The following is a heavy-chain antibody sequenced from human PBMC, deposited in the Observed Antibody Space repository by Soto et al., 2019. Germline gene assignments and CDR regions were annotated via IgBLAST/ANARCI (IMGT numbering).Heavy chain of an antibody. CDR2: ISYDGSNE. D-gene: IGHD6-19*01. CDR3: AKSVAAPIGGYYYYMDV. CDR1: GFTFYLYG. Sequence: QVQLVESGGGVVQPGRSLRLSCAASGFTFYLYGVHWVRQAPGKGLEWVAVISYDGSNEYYADSVKGRFTSSRDNSKNTLYLQMNSLRAEDTAVYYCAKSVAAPIGGYYYYMDVWGKGTTVTVSS. V-gene: IGHV3-30*18. J-gene: IGHJ6*03.